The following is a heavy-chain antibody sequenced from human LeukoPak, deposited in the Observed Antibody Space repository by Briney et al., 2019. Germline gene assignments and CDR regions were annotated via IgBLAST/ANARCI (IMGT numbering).Heavy chain of an antibody. Sequence: PSETLSLTCTVSGGSISSYYWSWIRQPPGKGLEWIGFFYYSGSTDYNPSLKSRVTISVGTSTNQFSLKLSSVTAADTAVYYCARSGTYYWNFDYWGQGTLVTVSS. D-gene: IGHD3-10*01. CDR2: FYYSGST. CDR1: GGSISSYY. CDR3: ARSGTYYWNFDY. J-gene: IGHJ4*02. V-gene: IGHV4-59*12.